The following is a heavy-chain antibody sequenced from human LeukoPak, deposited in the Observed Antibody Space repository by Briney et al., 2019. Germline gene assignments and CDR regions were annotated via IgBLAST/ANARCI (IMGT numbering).Heavy chain of an antibody. V-gene: IGHV3-21*01. CDR1: GFTFRSCS. J-gene: IGHJ4*02. CDR2: ISSSSSYI. CDR3: ARDGGSYYYDRSGYEHY. D-gene: IGHD3-22*01. Sequence: PGGSLRLSCAASGFTFRSCSMNWVRQAPGKGLEWVSSISSSSSYIYYADSVKGRFTICRDNAKNSLYLQMNRLRAQDTAVYYCARDGGSYYYDRSGYEHYWGQGTLVTVSS.